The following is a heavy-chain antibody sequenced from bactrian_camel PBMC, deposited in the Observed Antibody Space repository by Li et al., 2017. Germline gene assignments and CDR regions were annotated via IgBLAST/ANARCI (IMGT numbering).Heavy chain of an antibody. CDR2: IHARSGRS. V-gene: IGHV3-3*01. CDR1: GYATSHYC. D-gene: IGHD3*01. J-gene: IGHJ4*01. CDR3: AADSIQWTGCSATSPGDYDY. Sequence: VQLVESGGGSVQEGLSLRLSCAISGYATSHYCIAWFRLSPGKEREEVAHIHARSGRSYVGDSVKGRFTISQDYAKSEVYLQINSLNPDDTGVYTCAADSIQWTGCSATSPGDYDYWGSGTQVTVS.